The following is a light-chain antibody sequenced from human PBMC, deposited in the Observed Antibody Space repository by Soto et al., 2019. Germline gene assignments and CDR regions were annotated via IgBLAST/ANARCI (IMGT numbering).Light chain of an antibody. V-gene: IGLV3-21*02. CDR3: QVWDPTSDHVI. J-gene: IGLJ2*01. Sequence: SYELTQPPSVSVAPGQTARITCGGNNIGSKSVHWYQQSPGQAPVLVVYADSDLPSGIPGRFFGSNSGNTATLTISRAEDGDEADYFCQVWDPTSDHVIFGGGTKLTVL. CDR1: NIGSKS. CDR2: ADS.